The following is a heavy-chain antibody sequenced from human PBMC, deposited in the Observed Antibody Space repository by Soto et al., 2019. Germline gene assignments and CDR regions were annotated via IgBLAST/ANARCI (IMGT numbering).Heavy chain of an antibody. V-gene: IGHV3-11*01. CDR1: GFTFSDYY. CDR3: ARDDETGLPAIDY. CDR2: ISSSGSTI. J-gene: IGHJ4*02. Sequence: PGGSLRLSCAASGFTFSDYYMSWIRQAPGEGLEWVSYISSSGSTIYYADSVKGRFTISRDNAKNSLYLQMNSLRAEDTAVYYCARDDETGLPAIDYWGQGTLVTVSS.